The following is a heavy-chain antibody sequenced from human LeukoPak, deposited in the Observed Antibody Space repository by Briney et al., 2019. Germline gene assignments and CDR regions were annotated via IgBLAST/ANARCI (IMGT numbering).Heavy chain of an antibody. CDR3: ARHARRGYYYDSSGYYFDY. CDR2: IYYSGST. Sequence: SQTLSLTCTVSGGSISSGDYYWSWIRQPPGKGLEWIGYIYYSGSTYYNPSLKSRVTISVDTSKNQFSLKLSSVTAADTAVYYCARHARRGYYYDSSGYYFDYWGQGTLVTVSS. V-gene: IGHV4-30-4*08. D-gene: IGHD3-22*01. CDR1: GGSISSGDYY. J-gene: IGHJ4*02.